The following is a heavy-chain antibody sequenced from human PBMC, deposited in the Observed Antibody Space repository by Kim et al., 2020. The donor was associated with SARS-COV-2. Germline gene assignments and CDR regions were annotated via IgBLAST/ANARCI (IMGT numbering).Heavy chain of an antibody. J-gene: IGHJ5*02. D-gene: IGHD3-3*01. CDR1: GYTFTSYY. V-gene: IGHV1-46*01. Sequence: ASVKVSCKASGYTFTSYYMHWVRQAPGQGLEWMGIINPSGGSTSYAQKFQGRVTMTRDTSTSTVYMELSSLRSEDTAVYYCARDRTIFGVGAAFDPWGQGTLVTVSS. CDR3: ARDRTIFGVGAAFDP. CDR2: INPSGGST.